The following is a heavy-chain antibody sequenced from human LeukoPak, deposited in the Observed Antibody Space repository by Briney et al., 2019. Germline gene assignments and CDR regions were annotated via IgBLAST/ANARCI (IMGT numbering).Heavy chain of an antibody. D-gene: IGHD7-27*01. J-gene: IGHJ4*02. Sequence: GGSLRLSCAASGFTFSSYAKHWVRQAPGKRLEWVAVISYDGSNKYYADSVKGRFTISRDNSKNTLYLQMNSLRAEDTAVYYCARVSGDNYWGQGTLVTVSS. CDR3: ARVSGDNY. V-gene: IGHV3-30-3*01. CDR1: GFTFSSYA. CDR2: ISYDGSNK.